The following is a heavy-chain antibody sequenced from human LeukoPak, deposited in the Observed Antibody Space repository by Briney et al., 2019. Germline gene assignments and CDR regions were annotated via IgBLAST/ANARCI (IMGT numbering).Heavy chain of an antibody. Sequence: GGSLRLSCSASGFTFSSYWMAWVRQAPGKGPEWVANIKQDESERYYVDSVKGRFAISRDNAKKSLYLQMNSLRAEDTAVYYCASGNGLLDYWGQGTLVTVSS. CDR2: IKQDESER. J-gene: IGHJ4*02. CDR3: ASGNGLLDY. D-gene: IGHD1-1*01. CDR1: GFTFSSYW. V-gene: IGHV3-7*01.